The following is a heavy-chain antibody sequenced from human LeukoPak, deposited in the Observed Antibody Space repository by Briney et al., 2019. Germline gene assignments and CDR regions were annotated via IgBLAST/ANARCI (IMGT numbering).Heavy chain of an antibody. CDR3: ARDEKEVDTAMVEDY. CDR1: GYTFTGYY. V-gene: IGHV1-18*04. CDR2: ISAYNGNT. D-gene: IGHD5-18*01. Sequence: VASVKVSCKASGYTFTGYYMHWVRQAPGQGLEWMGWISAYNGNTNYAQKLQGRVTMTTDTSTSTAYMELRSLRSDDTAVYYCARDEKEVDTAMVEDYWGQGTLVTVSS. J-gene: IGHJ4*02.